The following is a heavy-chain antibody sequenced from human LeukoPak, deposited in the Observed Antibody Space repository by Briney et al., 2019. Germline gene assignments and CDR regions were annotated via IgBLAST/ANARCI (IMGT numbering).Heavy chain of an antibody. Sequence: GRSLRLSCATSGFTFSTYEMDWVRQAPGKGLEWVSYISSSGSIYYTDSVKGRFTISRDNAKNSLYLQMNSLRAEDTAIYYCAREGYGGTSDAFDIWGQGTMVTVSS. CDR1: GFTFSTYE. J-gene: IGHJ3*02. CDR2: ISSSGSI. D-gene: IGHD4-23*01. V-gene: IGHV3-48*03. CDR3: AREGYGGTSDAFDI.